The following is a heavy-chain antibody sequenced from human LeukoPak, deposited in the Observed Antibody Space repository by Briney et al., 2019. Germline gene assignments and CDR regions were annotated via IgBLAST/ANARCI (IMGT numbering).Heavy chain of an antibody. CDR3: ANIVVVVAATSDFDY. CDR2: ISGSGGST. V-gene: IGHV3-23*01. D-gene: IGHD2-15*01. CDR1: GFTFSSYA. Sequence: PRGSLRLSCAASGFTFSSYAMSWVRQAPGKGLEWVSAISGSGGSTYYADSVKGRFTISRDNSKNTLYLQMNSLRAEDTAVYYCANIVVVVAATSDFDYWGQGTLVTVPS. J-gene: IGHJ4*02.